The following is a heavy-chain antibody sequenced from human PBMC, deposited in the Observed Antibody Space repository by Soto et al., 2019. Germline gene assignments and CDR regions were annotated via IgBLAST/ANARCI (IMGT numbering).Heavy chain of an antibody. CDR3: AKSRSGYYLNYFDY. J-gene: IGHJ4*02. Sequence: QVQLVESGGGVVQPGRSLRLSCAASGFTFSSYGMHWVRQAPGKGLEWVAVISYDGSNKYYADSVKGRFTISRDNYKNTLYLQMNSLRAEDTAVYYCAKSRSGYYLNYFDYWGQGTLVTVSS. CDR2: ISYDGSNK. D-gene: IGHD3-22*01. CDR1: GFTFSSYG. V-gene: IGHV3-30*18.